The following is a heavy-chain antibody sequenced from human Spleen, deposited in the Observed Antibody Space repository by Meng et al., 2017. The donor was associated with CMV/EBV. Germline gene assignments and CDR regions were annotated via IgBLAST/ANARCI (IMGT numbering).Heavy chain of an antibody. V-gene: IGHV3-21*06. J-gene: IGHJ4*02. Sequence: GESLKISCAASGFTFSSYSRNWVRQAPGKGLEWVASISSNGAYIYYVDSVEGRFTGSRDNSENSLYLQMNSLRAEETAVYYCGRASGSYRTSRYYLDHWGQGALVTVSS. CDR1: GFTFSSYS. CDR2: ISSNGAYI. CDR3: GRASGSYRTSRYYLDH. D-gene: IGHD3-3*01.